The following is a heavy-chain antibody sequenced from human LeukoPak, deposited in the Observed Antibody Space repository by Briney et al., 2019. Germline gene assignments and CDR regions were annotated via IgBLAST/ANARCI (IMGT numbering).Heavy chain of an antibody. CDR2: ISGSGGST. V-gene: IGHV3-23*01. CDR1: GFTFSSYA. CDR3: AKSPVPYCSGGSCYGMDV. J-gene: IGHJ6*02. D-gene: IGHD2-15*01. Sequence: GGSLRLSCAASGFTFSSYAKSWVRQAPGRGLEWVSVISGSGGSTYYADSVKGRFTISRDNSKNTLYLQMNSLRVEDTAGYYCAKSPVPYCSGGSCYGMDVWGQGTTVTVSS.